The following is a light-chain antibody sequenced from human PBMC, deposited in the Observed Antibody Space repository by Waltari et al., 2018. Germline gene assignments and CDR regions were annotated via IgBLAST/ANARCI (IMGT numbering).Light chain of an antibody. CDR2: EVS. V-gene: IGLV2-23*02. CDR1: SSAVGSYNL. CDR3: CSYAGSSTSVV. J-gene: IGLJ2*01. Sequence: QSALTQPASVSGSPGPSLTISCTGTSSAVGSYNLVSWYQQHPGNAPKLRIYEVSKRPSGVSNRFSGSKSGNTASLTISGLQAEDEADYYCCSYAGSSTSVVFGGGTKLTVL.